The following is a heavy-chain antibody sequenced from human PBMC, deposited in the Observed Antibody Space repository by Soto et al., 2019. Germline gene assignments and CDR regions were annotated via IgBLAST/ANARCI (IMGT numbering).Heavy chain of an antibody. V-gene: IGHV3-23*01. J-gene: IGHJ4*02. CDR1: GFTFSNYA. D-gene: IGHD5-12*01. CDR2: ISGSGST. CDR3: AKVPLRLDYFDY. Sequence: EVQLLESGGGLVQPGGSLRLSCAASGFTFSNYAMNWVRRAPGKGLEWVSAISGSGSTYYADYVKGRFTISRDNSKNTLYLQMNSLRAEATDVYYCAKVPLRLDYFDYWGPGTLVTVSS.